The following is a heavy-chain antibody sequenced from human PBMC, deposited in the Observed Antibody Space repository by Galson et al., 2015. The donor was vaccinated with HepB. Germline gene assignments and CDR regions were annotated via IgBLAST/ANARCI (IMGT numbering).Heavy chain of an antibody. Sequence: SLRLSCAASEFTFSNSAMHWVRQAPGKGLEYVSAISGNGGTTYYADSVKGRFTISRDNSKNTLYLQMSSLRAEDTAVYYCVKDGSEGLEDAFDIWGQGTMVTVSS. CDR2: ISGNGGTT. CDR1: EFTFSNSA. V-gene: IGHV3-64D*06. D-gene: IGHD1-1*01. CDR3: VKDGSEGLEDAFDI. J-gene: IGHJ3*02.